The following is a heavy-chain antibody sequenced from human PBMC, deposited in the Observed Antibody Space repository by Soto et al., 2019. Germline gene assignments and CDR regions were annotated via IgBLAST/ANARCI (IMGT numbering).Heavy chain of an antibody. V-gene: IGHV3-23*01. Sequence: EVQLLESGGGLVQPGGSLRLSCAASGFTFSSYAMSWVRQAPGKGLEWVSAISGSGGSTYYADSVKGRFTIPRDNSKNTLYLQMNSLRAEDTAVYYCAKGDGEMATIARLWDYWGQGTLVTVSS. CDR3: AKGDGEMATIARLWDY. CDR1: GFTFSSYA. CDR2: ISGSGGST. J-gene: IGHJ4*02. D-gene: IGHD5-12*01.